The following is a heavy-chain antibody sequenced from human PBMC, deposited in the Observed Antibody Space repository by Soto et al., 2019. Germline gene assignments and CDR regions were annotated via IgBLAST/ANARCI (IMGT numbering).Heavy chain of an antibody. CDR2: IISRGSTT. J-gene: IGHJ6*02. D-gene: IGHD6-13*01. V-gene: IGHV3-48*03. CDR3: ARGLRSSGYAMDV. CDR1: GFSLSSYE. Sequence: GGVLRLSCYVSGFSLSSYEMAGFRKAPGKGLEWVSYIISRGSTTYDADPVKGRFTISRDNAKNSLYLQMNSLRAEDTAVYYCARGLRSSGYAMDVWGQGTTVTVSS.